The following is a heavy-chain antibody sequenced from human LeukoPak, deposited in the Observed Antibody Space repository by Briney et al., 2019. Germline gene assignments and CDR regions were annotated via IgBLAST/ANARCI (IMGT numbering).Heavy chain of an antibody. J-gene: IGHJ4*02. CDR1: GVSISGYY. CDR2: IHYTGST. CDR3: ARLSKNTVVLPAAMAHYFDY. Sequence: PSETLSLTCTVSGVSISGYYWSWIRQPPGKGLQFIGYIHYTGSTNYNPSLESRVTLSVDTSKNQLSLKLRSVPAAATAVYYCARLSKNTVVLPAAMAHYFDYWGQGTLVTVSS. D-gene: IGHD2-2*01. V-gene: IGHV4-59*08.